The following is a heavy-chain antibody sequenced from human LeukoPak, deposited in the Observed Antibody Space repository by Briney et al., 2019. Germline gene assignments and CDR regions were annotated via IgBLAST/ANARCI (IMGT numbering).Heavy chain of an antibody. D-gene: IGHD6-13*01. CDR3: ARRGDSSWYGNWFDP. CDR2: IYPSDSDT. Sequence: PGESLKISCKGSGYSFTSYWIGWVRQMPGKGLEWMGIIYPSDSDTRYSPSFQGQVTFSADKSISTAYLQWSSLKASDTAMYYGARRGDSSWYGNWFDPWGQGTLVTVSS. CDR1: GYSFTSYW. V-gene: IGHV5-51*01. J-gene: IGHJ5*02.